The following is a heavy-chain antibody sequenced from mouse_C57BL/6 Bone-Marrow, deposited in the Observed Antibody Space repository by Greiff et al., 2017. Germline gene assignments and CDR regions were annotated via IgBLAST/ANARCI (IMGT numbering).Heavy chain of an antibody. D-gene: IGHD2-1*01. V-gene: IGHV14-4*01. J-gene: IGHJ4*01. CDR2: IDPENGDT. Sequence: EVKLMESGAELVRPGASVKLSCTASGFNIKDDYMHWVKQRPEQGLEWIGWIDPENGDTAYASKFQGKATITADTSSNTAYLQLSSLTSEDTAVYYCTPFYYGNYGYAMDYWGQGTSVTVSS. CDR1: GFNIKDDY. CDR3: TPFYYGNYGYAMDY.